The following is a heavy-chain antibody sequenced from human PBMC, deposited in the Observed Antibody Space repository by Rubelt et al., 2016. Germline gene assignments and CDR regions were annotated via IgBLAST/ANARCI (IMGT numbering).Heavy chain of an antibody. J-gene: IGHJ5*02. D-gene: IGHD3-3*01. CDR1: GFSLSNARMG. CDR3: ARGASAVGSGFWFDP. Sequence: QVTLKESGPVLVKPTETLTLTCTVSGFSLSNARMGVSGIRQPPGKALEWLAHIFSNDQKSYCTSLKSRLTISKDTCKRRLFLTMTNPGLWETATYYGARGASAVGSGFWFDPWGQGALVTAAS. V-gene: IGHV2-26*01. CDR2: IFSNDQK.